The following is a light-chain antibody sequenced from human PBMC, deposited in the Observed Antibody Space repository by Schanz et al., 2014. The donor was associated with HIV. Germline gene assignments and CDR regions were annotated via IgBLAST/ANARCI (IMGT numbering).Light chain of an antibody. CDR2: GAS. J-gene: IGKJ1*01. CDR1: QSLGGSQ. CDR3: QQYGSSPWT. V-gene: IGKV3-20*01. Sequence: ETVLTQSPGSLSLSPGERATLSCRASQSLGGSQLAWYQHKPGQAPRLLIYGASSRATGIPDRFSGGVSGTDFTLTISRVEPEDYAVYYCQQYGSSPWTFGQGTRVDVK.